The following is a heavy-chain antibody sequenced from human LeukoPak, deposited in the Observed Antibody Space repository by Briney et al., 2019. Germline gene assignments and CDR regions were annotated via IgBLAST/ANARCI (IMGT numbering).Heavy chain of an antibody. CDR1: GFTFSSYG. CDR2: ISGSGGST. V-gene: IGHV3-23*01. J-gene: IGHJ4*02. CDR3: AKGGSLDYGDYTFDY. Sequence: GGSLRLSCAASGFTFSSYGMSWVRQAPGKGLEWVSAISGSGGSTYYADSVKGRFTISRDNSKNTLYLQMNSLRAEDTAVYYCAKGGSLDYGDYTFDYWGQGTLVTVSS. D-gene: IGHD4-17*01.